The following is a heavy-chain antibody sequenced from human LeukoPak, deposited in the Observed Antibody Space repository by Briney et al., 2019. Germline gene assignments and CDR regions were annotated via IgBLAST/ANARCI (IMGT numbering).Heavy chain of an antibody. CDR3: AARPGEVAVPYDY. Sequence: GGSLRLSCAASGFTFSTYAMTLVRQAPGKGLEWVSLISRGGDVTYYADSVKGRFTISRDSSKNTLYLQMHSLRAEDTAVYYCAARPGEVAVPYDYWGQGTLVTVSS. J-gene: IGHJ4*02. D-gene: IGHD2-15*01. V-gene: IGHV3-23*01. CDR2: ISRGGDVT. CDR1: GFTFSTYA.